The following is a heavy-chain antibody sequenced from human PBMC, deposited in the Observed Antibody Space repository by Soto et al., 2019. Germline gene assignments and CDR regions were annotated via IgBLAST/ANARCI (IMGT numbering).Heavy chain of an antibody. CDR3: TSSWLRYMDV. CDR2: IRSKANSYAT. CDR1: GFTFSGSA. Sequence: EVQLVESGGGLVQPGGSLKLSCAASGFTFSGSAMHWVRQASGKGLEWVGRIRSKANSYATVYAAPVKGRFTISRDDSKNTAHLQLNSLKTEDSAVYYCTSSWLRYMDVWGKWTTVTVSS. J-gene: IGHJ6*04. V-gene: IGHV3-73*01. D-gene: IGHD5-18*01.